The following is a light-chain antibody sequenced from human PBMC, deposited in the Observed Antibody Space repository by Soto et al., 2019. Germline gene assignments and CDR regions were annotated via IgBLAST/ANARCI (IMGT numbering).Light chain of an antibody. CDR2: GTS. CDR3: QQYNDWPPLT. CDR1: QSVNIN. J-gene: IGKJ4*01. V-gene: IGKV3-15*01. Sequence: ETVLTQSPATLSLSPGERATLSCRASQSVNINLAWYQQKPGQAPRLLIYGTSTRATGVPARFSGSRSGTEFTLTISNLQSEDFAVYYCQQYNDWPPLTFGGGTKVDIK.